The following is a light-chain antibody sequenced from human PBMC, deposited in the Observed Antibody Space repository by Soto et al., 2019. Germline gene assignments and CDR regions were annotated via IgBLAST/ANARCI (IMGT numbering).Light chain of an antibody. CDR1: SSNIGGNS. Sequence: QSVMTQPPSVSAAPGQKVTISCSGSSSNIGGNSVSWYQQLPGTAPKLLMYDDNKRPSGIPDRFSGSKSGTSATLGITGFQTGDEADYYCGSWDSSLSAYVFGPGTKLTV. CDR2: DDN. V-gene: IGLV1-51*01. J-gene: IGLJ1*01. CDR3: GSWDSSLSAYV.